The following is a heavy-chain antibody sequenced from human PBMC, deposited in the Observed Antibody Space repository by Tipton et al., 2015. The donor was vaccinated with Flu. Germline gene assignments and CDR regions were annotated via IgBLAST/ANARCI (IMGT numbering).Heavy chain of an antibody. D-gene: IGHD2/OR15-2a*01. CDR2: INHSGSP. Sequence: GLVKPSETLSLTCAVYGGSFSGHYWSWIRRPPGKGLEWIGEINHSGSPNYNPSLKSRVTISVDTSKNQFSLKVTSLTAADTAVYYCARGSEYANAYLDFWGQGTLVTVSS. V-gene: IGHV4-34*01. CDR3: ARGSEYANAYLDF. J-gene: IGHJ4*02. CDR1: GGSFSGHY.